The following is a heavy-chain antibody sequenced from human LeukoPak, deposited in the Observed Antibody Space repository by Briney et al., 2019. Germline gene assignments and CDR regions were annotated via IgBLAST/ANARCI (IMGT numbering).Heavy chain of an antibody. CDR1: GFAFSNYS. CDR3: ARDLLTGTTSGVY. Sequence: GGSLRLSCAASGFAFSNYSMNWVRQAPGKGLEWVSSISSSSSYIYYADSVKGRFTISRDNAKNSLYLQMNSLRAEDTAVYYCARDLLTGTTSGVYWGQGTLVTVSS. CDR2: ISSSSSYI. V-gene: IGHV3-21*01. J-gene: IGHJ4*02. D-gene: IGHD1-7*01.